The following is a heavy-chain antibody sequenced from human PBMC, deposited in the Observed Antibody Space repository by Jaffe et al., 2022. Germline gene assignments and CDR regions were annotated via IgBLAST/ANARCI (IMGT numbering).Heavy chain of an antibody. CDR2: IYTSGST. CDR1: GGSISSGSYY. V-gene: IGHV4-61*02. D-gene: IGHD3-16*02. CDR3: ARGISVFYDYVWGSYRQDAFDI. J-gene: IGHJ3*02. Sequence: QVQLQESGPGLVKPSQTLSLTCTVSGGSISSGSYYWSWIRQPAGKGLEWIGRIYTSGSTNYNPSLKSRVTISVDTSKNQFSLKLSSVTAADTAVYYCARGISVFYDYVWGSYRQDAFDIWGQGTMVTVSS.